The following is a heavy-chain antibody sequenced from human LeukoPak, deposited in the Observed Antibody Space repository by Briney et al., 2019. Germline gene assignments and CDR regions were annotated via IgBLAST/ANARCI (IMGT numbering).Heavy chain of an antibody. CDR2: IYYSGST. D-gene: IGHD5-12*01. J-gene: IGHJ5*02. Sequence: NPSETLSLTCTVSGGSISSSSYYWGWIRQPPGKGLEWIGSIYYSGSTYYNPSLKSRVPISVDTSKNQFSLKLSSVTAADTAVYYCARQGGYSGYDPNRWFDPWGQGTLVTVSS. CDR3: ARQGGYSGYDPNRWFDP. V-gene: IGHV4-39*01. CDR1: GGSISSSSYY.